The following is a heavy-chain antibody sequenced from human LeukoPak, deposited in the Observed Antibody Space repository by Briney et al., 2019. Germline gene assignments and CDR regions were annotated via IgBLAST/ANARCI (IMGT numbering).Heavy chain of an antibody. J-gene: IGHJ3*02. CDR1: GGSISSSSYY. D-gene: IGHD6-19*01. Sequence: PSETLSLTCTVSGGSISSSSYYWSWIRQPPGKGLEWIGEINHSGSTNYNPSLKSRVTISVDTSKNQFSLKLSSVTAADTAVYYCARGGPDSSGWYSGVAFDIWGQGTMVTVSS. V-gene: IGHV4-39*01. CDR2: INHSGST. CDR3: ARGGPDSSGWYSGVAFDI.